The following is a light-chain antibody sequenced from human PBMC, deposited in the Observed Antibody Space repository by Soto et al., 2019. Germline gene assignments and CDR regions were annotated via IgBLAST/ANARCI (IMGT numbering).Light chain of an antibody. CDR2: AAS. Sequence: DIQMTQSPSSLSASVGDRVTITCRASQIINTYLNWYQQKPGKAPKLPIFAASSLRSGVPSRFSGSGSGTDFTLTISSLQPDDFATYYCQQSYSSLYTFGQGTKLEIK. CDR1: QIINTY. J-gene: IGKJ2*01. V-gene: IGKV1-39*01. CDR3: QQSYSSLYT.